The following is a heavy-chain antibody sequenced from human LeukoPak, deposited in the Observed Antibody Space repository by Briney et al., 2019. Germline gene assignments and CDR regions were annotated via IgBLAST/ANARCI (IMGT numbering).Heavy chain of an antibody. CDR3: ASRPADTTWYGVFDY. Sequence: SETLSLTCSVSGAPIDSHYWSWIRQSPGRGLEWIGYVFNGGSTNYNPSLNSRVTMSLDTSRAHFSLRLSSVTAADTAIYYCASRPADTTWYGVFDYWSQGTLVTVSS. V-gene: IGHV4-59*11. J-gene: IGHJ4*02. CDR1: GAPIDSHY. CDR2: VFNGGST. D-gene: IGHD3-10*01.